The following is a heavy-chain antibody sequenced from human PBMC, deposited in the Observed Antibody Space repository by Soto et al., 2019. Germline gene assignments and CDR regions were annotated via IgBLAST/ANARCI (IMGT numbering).Heavy chain of an antibody. Sequence: QITLKESGPTLVKPTQTLTLTCTFSGFSLSTSGVGVGWIRQTPGKALEWLALMYWDDDKRYSPSLKSRLTIGQXXSXAXXVLVMTKLAPVATGTYYCAQRARLVRGSGGYQFGYWRQGTLVTGSS. D-gene: IGHD3-10*01. CDR3: AQRARLVRGSGGYQFGY. CDR1: GFSLSTSGVG. V-gene: IGHV2-5*02. J-gene: IGHJ4*02. CDR2: MYWDDDK.